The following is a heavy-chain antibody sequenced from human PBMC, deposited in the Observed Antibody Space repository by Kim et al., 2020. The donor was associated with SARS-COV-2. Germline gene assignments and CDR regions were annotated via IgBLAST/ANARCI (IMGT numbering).Heavy chain of an antibody. V-gene: IGHV4-31*03. Sequence: SETLSLTCTVSGGSISSGGDYWNWIRQHPGKGLEWIGYIYYSGSNSSNPFLSSRVTISVDTSKNQYLLRISPVTAAATAFYYAKKEKETSGYDLGSWF. CDR1: GGSISSGGDY. J-gene: IGHJ5*01. CDR3: KKEKETSGYDLGSWF. CDR2: IYYSGSN. D-gene: IGHD5-12*01.